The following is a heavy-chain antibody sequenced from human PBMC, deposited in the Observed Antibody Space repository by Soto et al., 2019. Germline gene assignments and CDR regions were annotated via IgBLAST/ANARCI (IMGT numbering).Heavy chain of an antibody. J-gene: IGHJ6*04. CDR1: GISFSSYA. CDR2: ITASGGGT. Sequence: EVPLLESGGGLVQPGGSLRLACAASGISFSSYAMSWVRQAPGKGLQWVSSITASGGGTYYADSVEGRFTISRDNSKNTLYLQMNSQRAEDTAVYYCARDFSSPDVWGKGTTVTVSS. V-gene: IGHV3-23*01. CDR3: ARDFSSPDV.